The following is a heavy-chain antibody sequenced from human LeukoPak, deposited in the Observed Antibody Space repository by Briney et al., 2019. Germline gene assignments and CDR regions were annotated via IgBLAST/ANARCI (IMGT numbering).Heavy chain of an antibody. D-gene: IGHD3-10*01. CDR1: GYTFTGYY. J-gene: IGHJ4*02. Sequence: ASVKVSCKASGYTFTGYYMHWVRQAPGQGLEWMGWINPNSGGTNYAQKFQGRVTMTRDTSISTAYMELSRLRSDDTAVYYCARDPRRPPSGSYYNADHWGQGTLVTVSS. CDR2: INPNSGGT. CDR3: ARDPRRPPSGSYYNADH. V-gene: IGHV1-2*02.